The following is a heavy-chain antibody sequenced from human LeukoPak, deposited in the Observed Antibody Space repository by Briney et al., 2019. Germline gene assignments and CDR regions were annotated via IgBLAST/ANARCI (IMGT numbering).Heavy chain of an antibody. D-gene: IGHD7-27*01. CDR3: AREWGNWFDP. V-gene: IGHV3-48*03. CDR2: IGSSGYTI. CDR1: GFTFSSYE. Sequence: GGSLRLSCAASGFTFSSYEMNWVRQAPGKGLEWVSYIGSSGYTINYADSVKGRFTISRDNAKNSLYLQMNSLRAEDTAVYYCAREWGNWFDPWGQGTLVTVSS. J-gene: IGHJ5*02.